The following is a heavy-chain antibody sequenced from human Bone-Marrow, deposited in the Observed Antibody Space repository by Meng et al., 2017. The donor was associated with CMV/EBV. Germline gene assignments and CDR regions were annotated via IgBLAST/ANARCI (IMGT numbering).Heavy chain of an antibody. CDR1: GGFFSGYY. CDR2: INHSGST. Sequence: LDTLSINCAVYGGFFSGYYWSWIRQPPGKGLEWIGEINHSGSTNYNPSLKSRVTISVDTSKNQFSLKLSSVTAADTAVYYCARDLVKTYCSSTSCYPRAYYYYYGMDVWGQGTTVTVSS. J-gene: IGHJ6*02. D-gene: IGHD2-2*01. V-gene: IGHV4-34*01. CDR3: ARDLVKTYCSSTSCYPRAYYYYYGMDV.